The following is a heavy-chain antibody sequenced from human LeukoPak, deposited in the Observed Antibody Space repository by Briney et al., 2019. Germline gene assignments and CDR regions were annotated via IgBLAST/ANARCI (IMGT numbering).Heavy chain of an antibody. V-gene: IGHV3-30*04. J-gene: IGHJ4*02. CDR2: ISYDGSNK. Sequence: GGSLRLSCAAYGCTFSSYAMHGVRQAPGKGLGGVTVISYDGSNKYYADSVKGRFTISRDNSKNTLYLQMNSLRAEDTAVYYCARDGYVLRFLEWLRDIWYYFDYWGQGTLVTVSS. CDR1: GCTFSSYA. D-gene: IGHD3-3*01. CDR3: ARDGYVLRFLEWLRDIWYYFDY.